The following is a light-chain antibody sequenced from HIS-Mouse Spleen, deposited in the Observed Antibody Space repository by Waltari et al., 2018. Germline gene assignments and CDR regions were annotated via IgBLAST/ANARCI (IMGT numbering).Light chain of an antibody. J-gene: IGKJ1*01. Sequence: DIQLTQSPSFLSASVGDRVTITCRASQGISSYLYWYQQKPGKAPKLLIYAASTLQSGVPSRFSGSGSGTEFTLTISSLQPEDFATYYCQQLNSYPPTFGQGTKVEIK. CDR2: AAS. V-gene: IGKV1-9*01. CDR1: QGISSY. CDR3: QQLNSYPPT.